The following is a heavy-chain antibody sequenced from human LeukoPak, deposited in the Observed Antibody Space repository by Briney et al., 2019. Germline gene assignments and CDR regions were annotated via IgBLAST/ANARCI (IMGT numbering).Heavy chain of an antibody. Sequence: GGSLRLSCAASGFTFSSYAMHWVRQAPGKGLEWVAVISYDGSNKYYADSVKGRFTIPRDNSKNTLYLQMNSLRAEDTAVYYCARGKWLRPPGNYWGQGTLVTVSS. J-gene: IGHJ4*02. D-gene: IGHD5-12*01. V-gene: IGHV3-30-3*01. CDR3: ARGKWLRPPGNY. CDR1: GFTFSSYA. CDR2: ISYDGSNK.